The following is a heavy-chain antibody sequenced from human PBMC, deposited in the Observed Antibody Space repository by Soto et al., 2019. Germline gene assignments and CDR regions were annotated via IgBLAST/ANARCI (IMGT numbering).Heavy chain of an antibody. D-gene: IGHD2-21*02. V-gene: IGHV4-59*01. CDR2: IYNTGST. CDR1: GGSISGYY. Sequence: SETLSLTCTVSGGSISGYYWSWIRQPPGKGLYWIGYIYNTGSTFYNPSFKSRVTISVDTSKNQFSLKLISVTAADTAVYYCARDLWGYCGTDCYPLDVWGQGTTVTVSS. CDR3: ARDLWGYCGTDCYPLDV. J-gene: IGHJ6*02.